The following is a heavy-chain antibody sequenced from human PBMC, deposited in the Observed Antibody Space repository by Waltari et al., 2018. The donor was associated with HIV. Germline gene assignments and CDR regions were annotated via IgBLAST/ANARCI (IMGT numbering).Heavy chain of an antibody. CDR3: ARIYSSGWYEYFDY. Sequence: EVPLVESGGGLVQPGGSLSLSCAAYGFTFSSYWMHWVRQAPGKGLVWVSRISSDASSTSYADSVKGRFTISRDNAKNTLYLQMNSLRAEDTAVYYCARIYSSGWYEYFDYWGQGTLVTVSS. CDR2: ISSDASST. J-gene: IGHJ4*02. V-gene: IGHV3-74*01. D-gene: IGHD6-19*01. CDR1: GFTFSSYW.